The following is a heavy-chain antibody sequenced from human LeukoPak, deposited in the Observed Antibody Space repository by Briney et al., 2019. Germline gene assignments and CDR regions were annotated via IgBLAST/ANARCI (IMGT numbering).Heavy chain of an antibody. CDR2: ISSTSSSYI. V-gene: IGHV3-21*01. D-gene: IGHD6-19*01. CDR1: GFTFSSYS. CDR3: ARESFSGHFDY. J-gene: IGHJ4*02. Sequence: GGSLRLSCAASGFTFSSYSMNWVRQAPGKGLEWVSSISSTSSSYIYYSDSVKGRFTISRDNAKNSLYLQMNSLRAEDTAVYYCARESFSGHFDYWGQGTLVTVSS.